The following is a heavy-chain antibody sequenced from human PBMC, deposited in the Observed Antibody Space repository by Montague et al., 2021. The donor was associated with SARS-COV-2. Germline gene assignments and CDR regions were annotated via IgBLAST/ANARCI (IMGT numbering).Heavy chain of an antibody. D-gene: IGHD3-22*01. CDR1: GGSFSNKY. CDR2: INHTGST. Sequence: SETLSLTCAVYGGSFSNKYWTWIRQPPGKGLEWIGEINHTGSTNYKPSLKRRVTISVDTSKNQFSLKLSSVTAADTAVYYCARVRTYYYDSSGYYYGIYYYYGMDVWGQGTTVTVSS. J-gene: IGHJ6*02. V-gene: IGHV4-34*01. CDR3: ARVRTYYYDSSGYYYGIYYYYGMDV.